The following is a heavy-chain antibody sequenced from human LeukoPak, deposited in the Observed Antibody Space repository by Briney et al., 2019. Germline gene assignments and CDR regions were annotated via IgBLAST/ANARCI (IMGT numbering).Heavy chain of an antibody. CDR3: ARRLDDSSGYYYRHYFDY. J-gene: IGHJ4*02. D-gene: IGHD3-22*01. V-gene: IGHV1-69*05. CDR1: GGTFSSYA. CDR2: IIPIFGTA. Sequence: RASVKVSCKASGGTFSSYAISWVRQAPGQGLEWMGGIIPIFGTANYAQKFQGRVKTTTDESTSTAYMELSSLRSEDTAVYYCARRLDDSSGYYYRHYFDYWGQGTLVTVSS.